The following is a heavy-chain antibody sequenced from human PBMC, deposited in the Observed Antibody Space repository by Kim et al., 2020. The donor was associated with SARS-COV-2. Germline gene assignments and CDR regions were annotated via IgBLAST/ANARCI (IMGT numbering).Heavy chain of an antibody. D-gene: IGHD3-10*01. J-gene: IGHJ3*02. CDR3: AGDGVWVGVYNYAFDI. Sequence: KGRFTVSRDNAKNTLNLQMNRLRAEDAAVYYCAGDGVWVGVYNYAFDIWGQGTMVTVSS. V-gene: IGHV3-74*01.